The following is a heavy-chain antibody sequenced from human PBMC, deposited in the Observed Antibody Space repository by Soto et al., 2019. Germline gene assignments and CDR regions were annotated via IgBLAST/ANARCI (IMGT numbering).Heavy chain of an antibody. Sequence: QVQLVQSGAEVKKPGSSVKVSCKASGGSFSSSAISWVRQAPGQGLQWMGGLLPVFGTANYAQKFEGRVTITADESTSTVYMELRSLRSEDTAVYYCASPGQVYYGSSGYYYWGQGTLVTVSS. D-gene: IGHD3-22*01. J-gene: IGHJ4*02. CDR2: LLPVFGTA. CDR3: ASPGQVYYGSSGYYY. CDR1: GGSFSSSA. V-gene: IGHV1-69*01.